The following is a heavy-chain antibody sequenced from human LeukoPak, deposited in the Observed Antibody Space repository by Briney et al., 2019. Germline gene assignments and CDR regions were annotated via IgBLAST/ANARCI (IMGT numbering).Heavy chain of an antibody. CDR2: INSNSGDT. CDR1: GYTLSNYY. V-gene: IGHV1-2*06. CDR3: ARGDRGMIVVQAFDI. J-gene: IGHJ3*02. D-gene: IGHD3-22*01. Sequence: ASVKVSCKASGYTLSNYYVFWVRQAPGQGLEWMGQINSNSGDTNYVQKFQGRVTMTRDTSISTAYMELSSLRSEDTAVYYCARGDRGMIVVQAFDIWGQGTMVTVSS.